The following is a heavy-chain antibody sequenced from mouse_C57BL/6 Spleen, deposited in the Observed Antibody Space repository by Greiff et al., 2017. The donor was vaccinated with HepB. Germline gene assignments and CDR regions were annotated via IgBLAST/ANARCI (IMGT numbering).Heavy chain of an antibody. J-gene: IGHJ4*01. CDR2: IYPRSGNT. CDR1: GYTFTSYG. CDR3: ARYGNLYYYAMDY. D-gene: IGHD2-1*01. Sequence: QVQLKESGAELARPGASVKLSCKASGYTFTSYGISWVKQRTGQGLEWIGEIYPRSGNTYYNEKFKGKATLTADKSSSTAYMELRSLTSEDSAVYFCARYGNLYYYAMDYWGQGTSVTVSS. V-gene: IGHV1-81*01.